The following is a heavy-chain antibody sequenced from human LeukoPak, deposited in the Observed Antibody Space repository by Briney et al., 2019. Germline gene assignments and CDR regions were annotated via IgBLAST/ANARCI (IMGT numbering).Heavy chain of an antibody. CDR3: ANDRRIVVATDGLDP. V-gene: IGHV3-30*18. D-gene: IGHD2-21*02. CDR2: ISYDGSNK. J-gene: IGHJ5*02. Sequence: GGSLRLSCTASGFTFSSYGMHWVRQAPGKGLEWVAVISYDGSNKYYADSVKGRFTISRDNSKNTLYLQMNSLRAEDTAVYYCANDRRIVVATDGLDPWGQGTLVTVSS. CDR1: GFTFSSYG.